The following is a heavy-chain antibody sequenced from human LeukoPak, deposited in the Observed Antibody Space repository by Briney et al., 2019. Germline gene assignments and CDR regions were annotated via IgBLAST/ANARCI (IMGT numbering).Heavy chain of an antibody. CDR1: GFTFSSYW. V-gene: IGHV3-7*01. J-gene: IGHJ5*02. D-gene: IGHD6-19*01. Sequence: GGSLRLSCAASGFTFSSYWMSWVRQAPGKGLEWVAKIKQDGSEKYYVDSVKGRFTISRDNAKNSLYLQMNSLRAEDTAVYYCARDPDSGWSTNWFDPWGQGTLVTVSS. CDR2: IKQDGSEK. CDR3: ARDPDSGWSTNWFDP.